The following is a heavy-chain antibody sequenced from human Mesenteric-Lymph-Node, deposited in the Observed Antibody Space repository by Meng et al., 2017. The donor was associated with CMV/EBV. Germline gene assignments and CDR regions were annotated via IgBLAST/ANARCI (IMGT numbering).Heavy chain of an antibody. Sequence: ASVKVSCKASRYTFTGYYMHWVRQAPGQGLEWMGWISPNSGGTNYAQKFQGRVTMTRDTSISTAYMELSRLRSDDTAVYYCARVLSGIAASPTYWGQGTLVTVSS. J-gene: IGHJ4*02. CDR3: ARVLSGIAASPTY. CDR1: RYTFTGYY. CDR2: ISPNSGGT. V-gene: IGHV1-2*02. D-gene: IGHD6-13*01.